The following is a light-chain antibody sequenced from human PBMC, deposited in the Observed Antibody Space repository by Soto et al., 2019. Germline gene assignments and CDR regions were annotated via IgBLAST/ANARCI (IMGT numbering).Light chain of an antibody. CDR1: QSVSSN. CDR2: GAS. Sequence: EIVMTQSPATLSVSPGERATLSCRASQSVSSNLAWYQQKPGQAPRLLIYGASTRATGIPARFSGSGSGTEFTLTISSLHSEDFAVYYCQQYNNLPRTFGQGIKVEIK. V-gene: IGKV3-15*01. J-gene: IGKJ1*01. CDR3: QQYNNLPRT.